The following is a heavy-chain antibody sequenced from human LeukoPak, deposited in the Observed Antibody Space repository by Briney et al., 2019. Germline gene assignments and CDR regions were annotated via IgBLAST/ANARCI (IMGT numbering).Heavy chain of an antibody. D-gene: IGHD5-18*01. V-gene: IGHV4-4*07. CDR3: AREIPQIHGYSYGLSYYYYYMDV. J-gene: IGHJ6*03. CDR2: IYTSGST. CDR1: GGSISSYY. Sequence: SETLSLTCTVSGGSISSYYWSWIRQPAGKGLEWIGRIYTSGSTNYNPSLKSRVTISVDTSKNQFSLKLSSVTAADTAVYYCAREIPQIHGYSYGLSYYYYYMDVWGKGTTVTVSS.